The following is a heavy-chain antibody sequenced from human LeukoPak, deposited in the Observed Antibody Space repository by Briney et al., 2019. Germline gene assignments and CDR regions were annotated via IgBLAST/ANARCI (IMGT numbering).Heavy chain of an antibody. CDR1: GFTFSSYA. CDR2: TSYDGSNK. D-gene: IGHD5-18*01. CDR3: AKDMGYTFGHAFDY. V-gene: IGHV3-30-3*01. J-gene: IGHJ4*02. Sequence: PGGSLRLSCAASGFTFSSYAMSWVRQAPGKGLEWVALTSYDGSNKYYADSVKGRFTISRDNSKNTLYLQMNSLRTEDTAMYYCAKDMGYTFGHAFDYWGQGTLVTVSS.